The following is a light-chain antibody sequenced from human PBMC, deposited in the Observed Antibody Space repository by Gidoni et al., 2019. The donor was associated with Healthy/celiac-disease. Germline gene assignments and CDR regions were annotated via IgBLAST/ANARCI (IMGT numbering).Light chain of an antibody. Sequence: SYELTHPPSVSVSPGQTASITCSGDKVRDKYACWYQKKPGQSPVLVIYHDSKRPSGIPERFSGSKSGNTATLTISGTQAMDEADYCCQAWDSSTLVFGGGTKLTVL. J-gene: IGLJ2*01. V-gene: IGLV3-1*01. CDR3: QAWDSSTLV. CDR2: HDS. CDR1: KVRDKY.